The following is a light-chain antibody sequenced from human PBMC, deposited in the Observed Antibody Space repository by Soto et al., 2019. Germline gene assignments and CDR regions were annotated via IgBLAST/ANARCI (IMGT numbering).Light chain of an antibody. J-gene: IGKJ4*01. CDR2: DAS. CDR1: QDINTY. CDR3: QHRYNWPLT. Sequence: EVVLTQSPATLSLSPGEKATLSCRASQDINTYLGWYQQKPGQPPRLLIYDASNRASGIPARFSGSGSGTDFTLTINSLEPEAFAIYYCQHRYNWPLTFGAGTKVEIK. V-gene: IGKV3-11*01.